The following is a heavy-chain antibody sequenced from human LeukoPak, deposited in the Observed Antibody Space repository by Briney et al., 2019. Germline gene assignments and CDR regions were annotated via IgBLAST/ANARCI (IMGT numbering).Heavy chain of an antibody. CDR2: INPNSGGT. CDR3: ARGIDGHCSGGSCYLFDY. D-gene: IGHD2-15*01. J-gene: IGHJ4*02. Sequence: ASVKVSCKASGYTFTGYYMHWVRQAPGQGLEWMGWINPNSGGTNYAQKFQGRVTMTRDTSISTAYMELSRLRSDDTAVYYCARGIDGHCSGGSCYLFDYWGQGTLVTVSS. V-gene: IGHV1-2*02. CDR1: GYTFTGYY.